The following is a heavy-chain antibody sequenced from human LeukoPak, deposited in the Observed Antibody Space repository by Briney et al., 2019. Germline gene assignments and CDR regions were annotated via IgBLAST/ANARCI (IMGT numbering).Heavy chain of an antibody. V-gene: IGHV4-34*01. CDR3: AREGDYDSSGYSPGFDY. D-gene: IGHD3-22*01. J-gene: IGHJ4*02. CDR2: INHSGST. CDR1: GGSFSGYY. Sequence: PSETLSLTCAVYGGSFSGYYWSWIRQPPGKGLEWIGEINHSGSTNYNPSLNSRVTISVDTSKNQFSLKLSSVTAADTAVYYCAREGDYDSSGYSPGFDYWGQGTLVTVSS.